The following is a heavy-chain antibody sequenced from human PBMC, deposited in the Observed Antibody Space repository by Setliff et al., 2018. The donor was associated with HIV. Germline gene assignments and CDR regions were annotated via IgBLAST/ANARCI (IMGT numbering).Heavy chain of an antibody. CDR1: GYTFTNYG. V-gene: IGHV1-18*01. D-gene: IGHD3-16*01. J-gene: IGHJ4*02. Sequence: ASVKVSCKASGYTFTNYGITWVRQAPGHGLEWMGWLASYNDDANYAQNLQGRVTMTTDKSTSTAYMELRSLRVEDTALYYCAKARSSNIMPLDYWGQGTLVTVSS. CDR3: AKARSSNIMPLDY. CDR2: LASYNDDA.